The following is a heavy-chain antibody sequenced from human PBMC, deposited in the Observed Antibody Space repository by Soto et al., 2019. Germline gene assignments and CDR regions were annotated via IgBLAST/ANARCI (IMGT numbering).Heavy chain of an antibody. V-gene: IGHV1-18*01. Sequence: ASVKVSCKASGYTFTSYGISWVRQAPGQGLEWMGWISAYNGNTNYAQKLQSRVTMTTDTSTSTAYMELRSLRSDDTAVYYCARASDYDYIWGSQRNPSDFDYWGQGTLVTVSS. CDR2: ISAYNGNT. J-gene: IGHJ4*02. CDR3: ARASDYDYIWGSQRNPSDFDY. D-gene: IGHD3-16*01. CDR1: GYTFTSYG.